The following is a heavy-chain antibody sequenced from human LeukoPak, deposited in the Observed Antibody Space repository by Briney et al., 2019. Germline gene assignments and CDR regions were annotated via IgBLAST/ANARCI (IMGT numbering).Heavy chain of an antibody. Sequence: NPSETLSLTCTVSGGSISTSTYHWAWIPQPPGKGLEWIGTIYYSGNTYYNPSLKSRLTISVDASNNQFSLKLTSVTAADTAVYYCARVVASSGWYYEDYWGQGTLVTVSS. CDR1: GGSISTSTYH. J-gene: IGHJ4*02. D-gene: IGHD6-19*01. CDR2: IYYSGNT. CDR3: ARVVASSGWYYEDY. V-gene: IGHV4-39*07.